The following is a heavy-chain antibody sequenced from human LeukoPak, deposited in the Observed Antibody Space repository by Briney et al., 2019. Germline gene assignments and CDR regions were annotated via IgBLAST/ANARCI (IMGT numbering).Heavy chain of an antibody. CDR2: IYYSGST. CDR1: GGSISSSSYY. D-gene: IGHD3-10*01. V-gene: IGHV4-39*01. Sequence: NPSETLSLTCTVSGGSISSSSYYWGWIRQPPGKGLEWIGSIYYSGSTYYNPSLKSRVTISVDTSKNQFSLKLSSVTAADTAVYYCARMSGGLLWFGELFLNWFDPWGQGTLVTVSS. CDR3: ARMSGGLLWFGELFLNWFDP. J-gene: IGHJ5*02.